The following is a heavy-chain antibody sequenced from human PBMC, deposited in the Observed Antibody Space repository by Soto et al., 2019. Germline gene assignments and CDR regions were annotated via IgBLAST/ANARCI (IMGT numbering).Heavy chain of an antibody. CDR2: ISGSSSTI. J-gene: IGHJ4*02. CDR3: ARERYSYGLGRY. D-gene: IGHD5-18*01. V-gene: IGHV3-48*01. Sequence: EVQLVESGGGLVQPGGSLRLSCAASGFTFSSFGMNCVRQAPGKGLEWLSYISGSSSTIYYADSVKGRFTISRDNAKNSLYLQMNSLRAEDTAVYYCARERYSYGLGRYWGQGTLVTVSS. CDR1: GFTFSSFG.